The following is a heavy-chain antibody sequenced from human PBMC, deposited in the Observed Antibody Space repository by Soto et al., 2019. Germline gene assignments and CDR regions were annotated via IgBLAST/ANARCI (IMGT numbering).Heavy chain of an antibody. CDR3: ATGRRGYSYGPFDY. D-gene: IGHD5-18*01. V-gene: IGHV1-24*01. J-gene: IGHJ4*02. CDR1: GYTLAELS. CDR2: FDPEDGET. Sequence: ASVKVSCKVSGYTLAELSMRWVRQAPGKGLEWMGGFDPEDGETIYAQKFQGRVTMTEDTSTDTAYMELSSLRSEDTAVYYCATGRRGYSYGPFDYWGQGTLVTVSS.